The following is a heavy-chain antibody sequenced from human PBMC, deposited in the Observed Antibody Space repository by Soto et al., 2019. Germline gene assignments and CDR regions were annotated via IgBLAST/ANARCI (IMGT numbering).Heavy chain of an antibody. Sequence: QVQLVQSGAEVKKPGASVKVSCKASGYTFTSYYMHWVRQAPGQGLEWVGIINASGGSISDAQKFQGRVIMSRDTSTSTVYMELSSLRSEDTAVYYCARDDAGIASPGGLQHWGQGTLVTVSS. V-gene: IGHV1-46*01. J-gene: IGHJ1*01. CDR1: GYTFTSYY. CDR2: INASGGSI. D-gene: IGHD6-13*01. CDR3: ARDDAGIASPGGLQH.